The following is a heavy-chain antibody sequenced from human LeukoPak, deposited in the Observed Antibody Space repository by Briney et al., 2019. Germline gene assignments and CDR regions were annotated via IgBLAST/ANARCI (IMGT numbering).Heavy chain of an antibody. V-gene: IGHV4-39*07. CDR3: ARDLRYSSSWYYYGMDV. CDR2: IYHSGST. CDR1: GGSISSSSYH. D-gene: IGHD6-13*01. J-gene: IGHJ6*02. Sequence: SETLSLTCTVSGGSISSSSYHWGWIRQPPGKGLEWIGEIYHSGSTNYNPSLKSRVTISIDKSKNQFSLSLSSVTAADTAVYYCARDLRYSSSWYYYGMDVWGQGTTVTVSS.